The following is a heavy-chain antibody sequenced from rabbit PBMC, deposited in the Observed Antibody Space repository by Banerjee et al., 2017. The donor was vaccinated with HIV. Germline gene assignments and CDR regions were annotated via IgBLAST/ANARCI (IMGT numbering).Heavy chain of an antibody. CDR2: IDTRYGNT. Sequence: QEQLEESGGDLVKPEGSLTITCTASGFDLSSSYWICWVRQAPGKGLEWIACIDTRYGNTAYASWAKGRFTISKTSSTSVTLQMTSLTAADTATYFCARGYGGYGWTTRLALWGPGTLVTVS. D-gene: IGHD6-1*01. J-gene: IGHJ3*01. CDR3: ARGYGGYGWTTRLAL. CDR1: GFDLSSSYW. V-gene: IGHV1S45*01.